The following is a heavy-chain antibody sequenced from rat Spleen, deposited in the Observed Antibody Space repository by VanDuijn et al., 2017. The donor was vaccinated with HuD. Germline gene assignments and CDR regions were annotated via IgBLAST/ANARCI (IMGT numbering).Heavy chain of an antibody. Sequence: EVQLVESGGDLVQPGRSLKLSCAASGFTFSNYGMAWVRQAPTKGLEWVATISYDGSRTYYRDSVKGRFTISRDIAKSTLYLQMDSLRSEDTATYYCARRNWERGYYFDYWGQGVMVTVSS. CDR2: ISYDGSRT. V-gene: IGHV5-29*01. CDR3: ARRNWERGYYFDY. D-gene: IGHD5-1*01. CDR1: GFTFSNYG. J-gene: IGHJ2*01.